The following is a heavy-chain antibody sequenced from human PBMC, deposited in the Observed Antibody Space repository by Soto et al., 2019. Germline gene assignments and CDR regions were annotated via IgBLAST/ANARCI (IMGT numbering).Heavy chain of an antibody. J-gene: IGHJ5*02. V-gene: IGHV1-2*04. Sequence: ASVKVSCKASGYTFTGYYMHWVRQAPGQGLEWMGWINPNSGGTNYAQKFQGWVTMTRDTSISTAYMELSRLRSDDTAVYYCARAANSSSNWFDPWGQGTLVTVSS. D-gene: IGHD6-6*01. CDR2: INPNSGGT. CDR3: ARAANSSSNWFDP. CDR1: GYTFTGYY.